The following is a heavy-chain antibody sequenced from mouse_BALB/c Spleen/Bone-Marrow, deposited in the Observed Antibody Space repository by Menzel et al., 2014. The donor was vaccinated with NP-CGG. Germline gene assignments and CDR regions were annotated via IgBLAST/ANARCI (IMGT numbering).Heavy chain of an antibody. CDR2: IWGDGST. D-gene: IGHD2-14*01. CDR1: GFSLTSYG. CDR3: AKQDYYRYDYAMDY. V-gene: IGHV2-3*01. J-gene: IGHJ4*01. Sequence: VQLQQSGTGLVAPSQSLSITCTVSGFSLTSYGVSWVRRSPGKGLEWLGVIWGDGSTNYHSALISRLSISKDNSKSQVFLKLSSLQTDDTATYYCAKQDYYRYDYAMDYWGQGTSVTVSS.